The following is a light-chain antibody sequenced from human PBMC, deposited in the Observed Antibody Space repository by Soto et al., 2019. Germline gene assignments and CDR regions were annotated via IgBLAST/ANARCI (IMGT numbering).Light chain of an antibody. Sequence: MTQSPATLSVSPGERATLSCRASQSVSTSLAWYQQKPGQAPRLLISGASTRATGVPARFSGSGSETEFTLTISSLQSEDFAVYYCQQYNNWWTFGQGTKGEIK. V-gene: IGKV3-15*01. CDR2: GAS. J-gene: IGKJ1*01. CDR3: QQYNNWWT. CDR1: QSVSTS.